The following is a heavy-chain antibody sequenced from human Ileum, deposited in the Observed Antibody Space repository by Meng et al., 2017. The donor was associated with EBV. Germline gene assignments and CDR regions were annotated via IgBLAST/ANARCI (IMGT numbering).Heavy chain of an antibody. V-gene: IGHV4-34*01. J-gene: IGHJ4*02. CDR1: GGSFNDYY. D-gene: IGHD1-26*01. CDR3: ARNSESGSYIDY. Sequence: QVRLQQWGTGLLKPSETLSRTCAVYGGSFNDYYWTWLRQPPGKGLEWIGEIDQSGYTKFNPSLSSRATISRDTSNNQFSLRLNSVTAADTAVYYCARNSESGSYIDYWGLGTLVTVSS. CDR2: IDQSGYT.